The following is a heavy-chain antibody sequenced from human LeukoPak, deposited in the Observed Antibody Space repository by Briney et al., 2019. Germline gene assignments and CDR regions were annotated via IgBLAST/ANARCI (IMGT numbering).Heavy chain of an antibody. CDR2: IYYGVST. J-gene: IGHJ4*02. Sequence: LSETLSLTCTVSGGSISSYYWSWIRQPPGKGLEWIGYIYYGVSTNYNPSLKSRVTISVDTSKNQFSLKLNSVTAADTAVYYCARLGHCDGYTHDYWGQGTLVTVSS. V-gene: IGHV4-59*08. CDR1: GGSISSYY. CDR3: ARLGHCDGYTHDY. D-gene: IGHD5-24*01.